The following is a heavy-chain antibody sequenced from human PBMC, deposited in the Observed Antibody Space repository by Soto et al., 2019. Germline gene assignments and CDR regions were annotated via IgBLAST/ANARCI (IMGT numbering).Heavy chain of an antibody. J-gene: IGHJ3*02. CDR1: GGSISSGGYY. D-gene: IGHD2-21*01. V-gene: IGHV4-31*03. CDR3: ARGVVVNSPEVGGAFDI. CDR2: IYYSGST. Sequence: SETLSLTCTVSGGSISSGGYYWSWIRQHPGKGLEWIGYIYYSGSTYYNPSLKSRVTISVDTSKNQFSLKLSSVTAADTAVYYCARGVVVNSPEVGGAFDIWGQGTMVTVSS.